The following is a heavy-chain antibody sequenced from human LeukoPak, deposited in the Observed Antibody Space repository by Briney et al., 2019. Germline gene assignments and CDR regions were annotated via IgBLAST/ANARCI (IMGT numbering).Heavy chain of an antibody. J-gene: IGHJ4*02. D-gene: IGHD6-13*01. Sequence: GGSLRLSCAASGFTFISYTMTWVRQAPGKGLEWVSSISSSSSYIYYADSVRGRFTISRDNAKRSLFLQLNSLRAEDTAVYYCVMLFMGSTNWPDYWGQGTLVSVSS. CDR3: VMLFMGSTNWPDY. CDR1: GFTFISYT. CDR2: ISSSSSYI. V-gene: IGHV3-21*01.